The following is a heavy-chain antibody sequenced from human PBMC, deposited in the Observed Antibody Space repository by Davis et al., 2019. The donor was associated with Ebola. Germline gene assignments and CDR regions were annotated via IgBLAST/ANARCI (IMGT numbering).Heavy chain of an antibody. V-gene: IGHV3-30-3*01. CDR1: AFTFSSYA. D-gene: IGHD3-22*01. J-gene: IGHJ4*02. CDR3: AREIDYFDY. Sequence: AGSLRLSCPASAFTFSSYAMHCVRQAPGKALEWVAVISYDGSNKYYADSVKGRFTISRDNSKNTLYLQMNSLRSEDTAVYYCAREIDYFDYWGQGTLVTVSS. CDR2: ISYDGSNK.